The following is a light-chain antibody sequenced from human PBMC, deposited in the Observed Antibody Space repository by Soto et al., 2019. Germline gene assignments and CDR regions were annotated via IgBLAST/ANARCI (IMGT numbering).Light chain of an antibody. CDR3: QQYNNWPPRYT. V-gene: IGKV3-15*01. Sequence: EIVMTQSPATLSVSPGERATLSCRAGQSVSSNLAWYQQKPGQAPRLLMYGASTRATGVPARFSGSGSGTEFTLTISGLQSEDSAVYYCQQYNNWPPRYTFGQGTKLEI. J-gene: IGKJ2*01. CDR2: GAS. CDR1: QSVSSN.